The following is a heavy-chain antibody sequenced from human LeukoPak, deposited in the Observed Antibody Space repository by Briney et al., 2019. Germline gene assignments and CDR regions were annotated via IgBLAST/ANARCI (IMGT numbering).Heavy chain of an antibody. Sequence: PSETLSLTCTVSGGSISSGDYYWSWIRQPPGKGLEWIGYIYYSGSTYYNPSLKSRVTISVHTSKNQFSLKLSSVTAADTAVYYCARGHMVRGVITYDYWGQGTLVTVSS. CDR2: IYYSGST. CDR3: ARGHMVRGVITYDY. CDR1: GGSISSGDYY. D-gene: IGHD3-10*01. J-gene: IGHJ4*02. V-gene: IGHV4-30-4*01.